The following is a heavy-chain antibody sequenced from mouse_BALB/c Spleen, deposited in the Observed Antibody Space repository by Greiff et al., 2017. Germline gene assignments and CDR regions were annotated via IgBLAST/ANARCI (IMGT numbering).Heavy chain of an antibody. CDR3: ARPLLYDGYHYYAMDY. J-gene: IGHJ4*01. CDR1: GFTFSSYA. V-gene: IGHV5-9-3*01. D-gene: IGHD2-3*01. Sequence: EVKLMESGGGLVKPGGSLKLSCAASGFTFSSYAMSWVRQTPEKRLEWVATISSGGSYTYYPDSVKGRFTISRDNAKNTLYLQMSSLRSEDTAMYYCARPLLYDGYHYYAMDYWGQGTSVTVSS. CDR2: ISSGGSYT.